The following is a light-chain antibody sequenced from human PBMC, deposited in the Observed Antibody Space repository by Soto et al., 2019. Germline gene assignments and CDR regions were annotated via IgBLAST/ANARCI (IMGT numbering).Light chain of an antibody. V-gene: IGKV1-5*01. J-gene: IGKJ4*01. CDR2: HAS. CDR3: QQYTRYSS. CDR1: QNISSW. Sequence: DIQMTQSPSTLSASVGDRVSITCRASQNISSWLTWYQQKPGRAPKLLIFHASSLASGVPSRFSGSGSGTEFTLTVTNLQPDDFATYYCQQYTRYSSFGGGTKVEIK.